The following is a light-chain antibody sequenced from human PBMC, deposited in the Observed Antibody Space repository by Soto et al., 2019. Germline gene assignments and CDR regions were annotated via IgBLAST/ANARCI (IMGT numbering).Light chain of an antibody. V-gene: IGKV3-20*01. CDR2: GAS. Sequence: EIVLTQSPGTLSLSPGERGTLSCSSSQSVSSSYLAWYQQKPGQAPRLLIYGASIRATGIPDRFRGSGSGTEFTLTISSLQSEDSAVYYCHQYNSWPRGTFGPGTKVDI. CDR3: HQYNSWPRGT. J-gene: IGKJ3*01. CDR1: QSVSSSY.